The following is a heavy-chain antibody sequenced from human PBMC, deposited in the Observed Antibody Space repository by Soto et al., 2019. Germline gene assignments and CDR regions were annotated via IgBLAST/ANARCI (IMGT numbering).Heavy chain of an antibody. CDR3: ARLGNSSWLGYGMDV. CDR1: GYSFTSYW. Sequence: PGESLKISCKASGYSFTSYWIGWVRQMPGKGLEWMGIIYPGDSESRYSPSIQGQVTISADKSITTAYLQWSSLKASDTAMYYCARLGNSSWLGYGMDVWGQGTTVTVSS. V-gene: IGHV5-51*01. D-gene: IGHD6-13*01. J-gene: IGHJ6*02. CDR2: IYPGDSES.